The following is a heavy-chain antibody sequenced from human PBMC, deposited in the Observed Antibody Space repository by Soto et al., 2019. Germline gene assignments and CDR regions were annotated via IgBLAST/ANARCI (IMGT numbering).Heavy chain of an antibody. D-gene: IGHD6-19*01. J-gene: IGHJ4*02. CDR1: GFTFSTNA. Sequence: QVPLVESGGGVVQPGRSLRLSCAASGFTFSTNAMHWVRQAPGKGPEWVAVISYEGGTKYYADSVKGRFTISRDNAKNTLYLEMNSLRGDDTAVYYCAKQFSGWSYYFDYWGQGTLVTVSS. V-gene: IGHV3-30-3*02. CDR2: ISYEGGTK. CDR3: AKQFSGWSYYFDY.